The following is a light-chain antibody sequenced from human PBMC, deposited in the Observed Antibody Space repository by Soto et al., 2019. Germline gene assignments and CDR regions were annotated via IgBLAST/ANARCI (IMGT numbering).Light chain of an antibody. V-gene: IGKV3-20*01. CDR1: QSVSSSY. CDR3: QQYSSSSWT. CDR2: ASS. J-gene: IGKJ1*01. Sequence: EIVLTQSPGTLSLSPGERATLSCRASQSVSSSYLAWYQQKPGQPPRLVMYASSSRATGIPGRCSGRGVGEYFPRTISRLEPEDFAVYYWQQYSSSSWTSGHGTKVDIK.